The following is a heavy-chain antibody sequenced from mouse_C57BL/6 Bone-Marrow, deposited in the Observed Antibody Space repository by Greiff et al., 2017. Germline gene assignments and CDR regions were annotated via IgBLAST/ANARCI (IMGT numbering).Heavy chain of an antibody. CDR2: IYPRSGNT. CDR1: GYTFTSYG. CDR3: AREGCAWFAY. Sequence: VQLQQSGAELARPGASVKLSCKASGYTFTSYGISWVKQRTGQGLEWIGEIYPRSGNTYYNEKFKGKATLTADKSSSTAYMELRSLTSEDSAVYFCAREGCAWFAYWGQGTLVTVSA. J-gene: IGHJ3*01. V-gene: IGHV1-81*01.